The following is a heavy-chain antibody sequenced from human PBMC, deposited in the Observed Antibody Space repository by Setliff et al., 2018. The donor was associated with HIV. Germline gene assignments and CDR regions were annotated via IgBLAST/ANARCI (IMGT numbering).Heavy chain of an antibody. CDR2: ISWDSGRT. V-gene: IGHV3-43D*03. CDR1: GFNFNDYS. J-gene: IGHJ4*02. Sequence: GGSLRLSCVASGFNFNDYSMHWVRQTPGKTLEWVSLISWDSGRTDYAVSVRGRFTISRDSYRNSLYLQMNSLRAEDTAMYYCAKEGDSSGWYLDYWGQGTLVTVSS. CDR3: AKEGDSSGWYLDY. D-gene: IGHD6-19*01.